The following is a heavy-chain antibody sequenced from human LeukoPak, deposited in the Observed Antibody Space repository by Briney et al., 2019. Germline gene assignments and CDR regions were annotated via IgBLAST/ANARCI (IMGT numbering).Heavy chain of an antibody. D-gene: IGHD3-22*01. Sequence: HPGGSLRPSCAVSGITLSNYGMSWVRQAPGKGLEWVAGISDSGGSTYYADSVKGRFTISRDNPRNTLYLQMKSLRAEDTAVYFCAKRGVVIRVILVGFHKEAYYFDSWGQGALVTVSS. CDR1: GITLSNYG. V-gene: IGHV3-23*01. J-gene: IGHJ4*02. CDR3: AKRGVVIRVILVGFHKEAYYFDS. CDR2: ISDSGGST.